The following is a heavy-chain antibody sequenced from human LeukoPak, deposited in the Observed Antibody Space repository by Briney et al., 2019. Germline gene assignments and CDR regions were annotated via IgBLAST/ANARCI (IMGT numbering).Heavy chain of an antibody. D-gene: IGHD5-24*01. CDR3: ARIGMATNAALFDY. CDR2: IYTSGST. V-gene: IGHV4-4*07. Sequence: PSETLSLTCTVSGGSISSYYWSWIRQPAGKGLEWIGRIYTSGSTNYNPSLKSRVTMSVDTSKNQFSLKLSSVTAADTAVYYCARIGMATNAALFDYWGQGTLVTVSS. J-gene: IGHJ4*02. CDR1: GGSISSYY.